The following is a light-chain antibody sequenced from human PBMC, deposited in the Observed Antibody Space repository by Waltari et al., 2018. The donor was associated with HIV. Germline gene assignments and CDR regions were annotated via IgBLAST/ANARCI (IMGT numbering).Light chain of an antibody. CDR1: SSDVGGSNY. Sequence: QSALTQPPSASGSPGQSVTISCTGTSSDVGGSNYVSWYQQHPGKAPKLMIYEVSKRPSGVPDRFSGSKSGNTASLTVSGLQAEDEADYYCSSYGGSNNHVVFGGGTKLTVL. CDR2: EVS. J-gene: IGLJ2*01. CDR3: SSYGGSNNHVV. V-gene: IGLV2-8*01.